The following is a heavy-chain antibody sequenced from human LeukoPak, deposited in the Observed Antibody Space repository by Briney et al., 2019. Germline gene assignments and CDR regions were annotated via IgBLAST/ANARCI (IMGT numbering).Heavy chain of an antibody. J-gene: IGHJ4*02. V-gene: IGHV3-53*01. CDR3: ARERDSSGFETY. Sequence: GGSLRLSCAASGFIFRNYGMSWVRQAPGKGLEWVSVIYSGGSTYYADSVKGRFTISRDNSKNTLYLQMNSLRAEDTAVYYCARERDSSGFETYWGQGTLVTVSS. D-gene: IGHD6-19*01. CDR1: GFIFRNYG. CDR2: IYSGGST.